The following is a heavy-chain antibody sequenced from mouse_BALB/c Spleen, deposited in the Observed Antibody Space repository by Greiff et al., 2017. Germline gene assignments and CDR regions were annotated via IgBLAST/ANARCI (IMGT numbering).Heavy chain of an antibody. V-gene: IGHV2-2*02. D-gene: IGHD1-1*01. CDR3: ARDDYYGSSRFAY. J-gene: IGHJ3*01. CDR1: GFSLTSYG. Sequence: QVQLQQPGPGLVQPSQSLSITCTVSGFSLTSYGVHWVRQSPGKGLEWLGVIWSGGSTDYNAAFISRLSISKDNSKSQVFFKMNSLQANDTAIYYCARDDYYGSSRFAYWGQGTLVTVSA. CDR2: IWSGGST.